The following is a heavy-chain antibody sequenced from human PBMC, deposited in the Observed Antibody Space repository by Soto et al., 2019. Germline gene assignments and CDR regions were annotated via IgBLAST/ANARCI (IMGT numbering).Heavy chain of an antibody. CDR1: GGSFSGYY. CDR2: INHSGST. CDR3: ARDCSGSYYNRIPAY. Sequence: PSETLSLTCAVYGGSFSGYYWSWIRQPPGKGLEWIGEINHSGSTNYNPSLKSRVTISVDTSKNQFSLKLSSVTAADTAVYYCARDCSGSYYNRIPAYWGQGTLVTVSS. J-gene: IGHJ4*02. D-gene: IGHD3-10*02. V-gene: IGHV4-34*01.